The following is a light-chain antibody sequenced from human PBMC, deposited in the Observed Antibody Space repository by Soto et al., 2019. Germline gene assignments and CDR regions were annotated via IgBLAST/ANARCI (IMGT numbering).Light chain of an antibody. CDR1: RSVCAY. J-gene: IGKJ2*01. CDR3: HQYDNAPQT. V-gene: IGKV3-11*01. Sequence: EVVLTQSPATLSLSPGERATLSCRASRSVCAYLAWYQQKPGQAPRLLIYDASNRATGIPARFSGSGSGTDFSLTISRLEPEDFAVYYCHQYDNAPQTYGQGTKVDIK. CDR2: DAS.